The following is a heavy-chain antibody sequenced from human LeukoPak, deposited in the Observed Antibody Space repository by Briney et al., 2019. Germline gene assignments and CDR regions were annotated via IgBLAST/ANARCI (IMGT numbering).Heavy chain of an antibody. J-gene: IGHJ5*02. CDR3: ARSTVVVVAAIHWFDP. Sequence: SETLSLTCTVSGGSISSSSYYWGWIRQPPGTGLEWIGSIYYSGSTYYNPSLKSRVTISVDTSKNQFSLKLSSVTAADTAVYYCARSTVVVVAAIHWFDPWGQGTLVTVSS. CDR1: GGSISSSSYY. CDR2: IYYSGST. D-gene: IGHD2-15*01. V-gene: IGHV4-39*01.